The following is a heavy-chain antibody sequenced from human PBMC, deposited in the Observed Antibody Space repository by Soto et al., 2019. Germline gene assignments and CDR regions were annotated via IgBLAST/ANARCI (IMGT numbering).Heavy chain of an antibody. J-gene: IGHJ6*02. CDR1: GFTFSSYG. CDR2: ISYDGSNK. Sequence: GSLRLSCAASGFTFSSYGMHWVRQAPGKGLEWVAVISYDGSNKYYADSVKGRFTISRDNSKNTLYLQMNSLRAEDTAVYYCAKDKGSGSFTYYYYGMDVWGQGTTVTVSS. V-gene: IGHV3-30*18. D-gene: IGHD3-10*01. CDR3: AKDKGSGSFTYYYYGMDV.